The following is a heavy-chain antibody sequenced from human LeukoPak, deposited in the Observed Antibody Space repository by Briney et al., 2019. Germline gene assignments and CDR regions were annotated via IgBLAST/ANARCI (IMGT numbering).Heavy chain of an antibody. J-gene: IGHJ5*02. CDR2: IIPIFGTA. CDR3: ARDSRRCSSTSCYWGWFDP. Sequence: SVKVSCKASGGTFSSYAISWVRQAPGQGLEWVGGIIPIFGTANYAQKFQGRVTITADKSTGTAYMELSSLRSEDTAVYYCARDSRRCSSTSCYWGWFDPWGQGTLVTVSS. CDR1: GGTFSSYA. V-gene: IGHV1-69*06. D-gene: IGHD2-2*01.